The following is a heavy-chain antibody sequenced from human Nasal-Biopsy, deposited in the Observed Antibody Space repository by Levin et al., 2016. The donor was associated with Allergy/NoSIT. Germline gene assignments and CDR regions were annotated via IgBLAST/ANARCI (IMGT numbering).Heavy chain of an antibody. D-gene: IGHD6-13*01. CDR1: SGLFSGYF. CDR3: ARPGISSWRGKKFYYAMDV. V-gene: IGHV4-34*01. J-gene: IGHJ6*02. Sequence: SETLSLTCAVYSGLFSGYFWTWIRQRPGKGLEWIGEINHSGSTNYNPSLQSRVSMSVDLSKSQFSLRLTSVTAADTAVYYCARPGISSWRGKKFYYAMDVWGQGTTVTVSS. CDR2: INHSGST.